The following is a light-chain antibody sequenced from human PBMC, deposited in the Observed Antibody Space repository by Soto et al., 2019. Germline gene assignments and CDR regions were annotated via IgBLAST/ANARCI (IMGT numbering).Light chain of an antibody. CDR3: QQYNNWPRAT. Sequence: IVMTQSPATLSVSPGERATLSCRASQSINSNLAWYQQKPGQAPRLLMFRASIRANGFPARFSGSGSGTEFNITISSLQSEDSAIYYCQQYNNWPRATFGGGTKVEIK. V-gene: IGKV3-15*01. J-gene: IGKJ4*01. CDR2: RAS. CDR1: QSINSN.